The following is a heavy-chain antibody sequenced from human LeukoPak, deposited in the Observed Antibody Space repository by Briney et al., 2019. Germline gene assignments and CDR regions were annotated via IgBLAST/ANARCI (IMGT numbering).Heavy chain of an antibody. CDR3: AKDPYYYDSSGLNWFDP. J-gene: IGHJ5*02. CDR1: GFTFSSYG. CDR2: IWYDGSNK. Sequence: PGRSLRLSCAASGFTFSSYGMHWVRQAPGKGLEWVAVIWYDGSNKYYADSVKGRFTVSRDNSKNTLYLQMNSLRAEDTAVYYCAKDPYYYDSSGLNWFDPWGQGTLVTVSS. D-gene: IGHD3-22*01. V-gene: IGHV3-33*06.